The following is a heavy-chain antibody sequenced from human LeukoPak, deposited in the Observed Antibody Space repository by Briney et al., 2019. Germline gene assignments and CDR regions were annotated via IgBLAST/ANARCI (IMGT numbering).Heavy chain of an antibody. Sequence: QAGGSLRLSCAASGFTVSSNYMSWVRQAPGKGLEWVSVIYSGGSTYYADSVKGRFTISRDNSKNTLYLQMNSLRAEDTAVYYCARDSVDSSGYYSDYWGQGTLVTVSS. D-gene: IGHD3-22*01. CDR3: ARDSVDSSGYYSDY. J-gene: IGHJ4*02. CDR2: IYSGGST. V-gene: IGHV3-66*01. CDR1: GFTVSSNY.